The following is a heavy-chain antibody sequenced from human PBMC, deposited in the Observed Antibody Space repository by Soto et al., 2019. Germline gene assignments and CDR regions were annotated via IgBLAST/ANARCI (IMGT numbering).Heavy chain of an antibody. CDR1: GFTFSSYS. CDR3: ATDKGWSAMDV. V-gene: IGHV3-48*01. D-gene: IGHD2-15*01. CDR2: ISSGSSTI. J-gene: IGHJ6*04. Sequence: EVQLVESGGGLVQPGGSLRLSCAASGFTFSSYSINWVRQAPGKGLEWVSYISSGSSTIYYADSVKGRFTISRDNAKSSLYLQMNSLRAEDTAVYYCATDKGWSAMDVWGKGTTVTVSS.